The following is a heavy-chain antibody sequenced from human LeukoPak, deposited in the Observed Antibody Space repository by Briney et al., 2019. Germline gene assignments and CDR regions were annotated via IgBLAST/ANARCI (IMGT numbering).Heavy chain of an antibody. CDR2: ISWNSGTI. CDR1: GFRFDDSA. V-gene: IGHV3-9*01. J-gene: IGHJ4*02. D-gene: IGHD3-22*01. Sequence: GRSPRLSCAASGFRFDDSAMHWVRQAPGKGLEWVSGISWNSGTIAYADSVKGRFTISRDNTKNSLYLQMNSLRAEDTALYYCAKDRAQYYDNSGFTLDYWGQGTLATVSS. CDR3: AKDRAQYYDNSGFTLDY.